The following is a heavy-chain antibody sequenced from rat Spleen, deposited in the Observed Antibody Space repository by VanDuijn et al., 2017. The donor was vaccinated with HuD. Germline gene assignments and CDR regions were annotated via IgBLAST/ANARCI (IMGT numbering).Heavy chain of an antibody. CDR3: ATGLTTMAHYFDY. CDR1: GFTFRDYY. CDR2: LSYDGGST. Sequence: EVQLVESGGGLVPPGRSLKISCAASGFTFRDYYMALVRPAPTKGLEWVPSLSYDGGSTYYRDSLKGRFTISRDNAKSTLYLQMDSLRSEDTPTYYCATGLTTMAHYFDYWGQGVMVTVSS. V-gene: IGHV5-20*01. D-gene: IGHD1-10*01. J-gene: IGHJ2*01.